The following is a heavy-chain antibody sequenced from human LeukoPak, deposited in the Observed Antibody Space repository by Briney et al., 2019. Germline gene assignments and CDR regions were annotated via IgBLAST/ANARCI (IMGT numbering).Heavy chain of an antibody. CDR1: GFPFTTYS. J-gene: IGHJ4*02. D-gene: IGHD6-19*01. CDR3: VRDGVSGWHFDY. Sequence: GGSLRLSCAVSGFPFTTYSMNWVRQAPGKGLEWIAYISSSSSTINYAGSVKGRFTISRDNAKNSLYLQMNSLRAEDTAVYYCVRDGVSGWHFDYWGQGTLVTVAS. V-gene: IGHV3-48*04. CDR2: ISSSSSTI.